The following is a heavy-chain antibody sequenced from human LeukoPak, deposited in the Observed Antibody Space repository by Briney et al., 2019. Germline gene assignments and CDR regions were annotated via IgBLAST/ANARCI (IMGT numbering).Heavy chain of an antibody. V-gene: IGHV1-24*01. CDR3: ATGGPVAAAGSLYFDY. Sequence: ASVKVSCKVSGYTLTELSMHWVRQAPGKGLEWMGGFDPEDGETIYAQKFQGRVTMTEDTSTDTAYMELSSLRSEDTAVYYCATGGPVAAAGSLYFDYWGQGTLATVSS. J-gene: IGHJ4*02. CDR1: GYTLTELS. CDR2: FDPEDGET. D-gene: IGHD6-13*01.